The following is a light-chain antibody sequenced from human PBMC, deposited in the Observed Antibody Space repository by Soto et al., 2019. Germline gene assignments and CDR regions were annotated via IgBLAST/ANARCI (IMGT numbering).Light chain of an antibody. CDR1: QSVSSY. CDR3: QQRSNSPIT. J-gene: IGKJ5*01. Sequence: LAQCPFTLSGSPWERVTLSCRASQSVSSYLAWYQQKPGQAPRLLIYDASNWATGIPARFSGSGSGTDFTLTISSLEPEDFAVYYCQQRSNSPITFGQGTRLEIK. V-gene: IGKV3-11*01. CDR2: DAS.